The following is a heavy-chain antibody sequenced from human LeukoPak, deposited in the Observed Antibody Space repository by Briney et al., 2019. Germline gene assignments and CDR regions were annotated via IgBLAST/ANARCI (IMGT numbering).Heavy chain of an antibody. J-gene: IGHJ4*02. D-gene: IGHD5-18*01. CDR1: GYSISTSNY. Sequence: SETLSLTCSVSGYSISTSNYWAWIRQPPGRGLEWIGHIYYSGSTYSNPSLRSRVTISVDTSKKQFSLKLSSVTAADTAVYYCARSASGYSYGYFDYWGQGALVTVSS. V-gene: IGHV4-28*01. CDR2: IYYSGST. CDR3: ARSASGYSYGYFDY.